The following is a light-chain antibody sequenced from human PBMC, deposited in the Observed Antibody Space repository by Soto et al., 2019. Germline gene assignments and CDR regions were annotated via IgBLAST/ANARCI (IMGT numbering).Light chain of an antibody. CDR2: LEGSGTY. Sequence: QPVLTQSSSASASLGSSVKLTCTLSSGHSTYIIAWHQQQPGKAPRYLMKLEGSGTYNKGGGVPDRFSGSSSGADRYLAISNLQSEDESDYYCETWDSTTVIFGGGTKLTVL. CDR1: SGHSTYI. J-gene: IGLJ2*01. V-gene: IGLV4-60*03. CDR3: ETWDSTTVI.